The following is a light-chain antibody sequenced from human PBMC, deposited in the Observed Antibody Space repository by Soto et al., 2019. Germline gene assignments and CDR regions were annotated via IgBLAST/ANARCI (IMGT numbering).Light chain of an antibody. CDR3: QYYDNYSWT. J-gene: IGKJ1*01. CDR1: QSIGVW. V-gene: IGKV1-5*03. Sequence: DIQLTQSPSTLSASVGDRVTITCRASQSIGVWLTWYQQKPGKAPKFLIYKTSTLESGVPSRFSGSGSGTAFPLTISSLQPDDFATYHCQYYDNYSWTFGQGTKVEIK. CDR2: KTS.